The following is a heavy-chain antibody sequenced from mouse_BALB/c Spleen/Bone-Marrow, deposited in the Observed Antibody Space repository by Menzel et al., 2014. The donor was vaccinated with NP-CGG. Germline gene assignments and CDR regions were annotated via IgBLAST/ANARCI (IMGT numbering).Heavy chain of an antibody. CDR1: GFNIKDTY. D-gene: IGHD1-1*01. J-gene: IGHJ3*01. CDR2: IDPANGNT. Sequence: VQLQQSGAELVKPGASVKLSCTASGFNIKDTYMHWVKQRPEQGLEWIGRIDPANGNTKYDPKFQGKATITAGTSSNTAYLQLSSLTSEDTAVYYCASYYYSSSSFAYWGQGTMVTVSA. CDR3: ASYYYSSSSFAY. V-gene: IGHV14-3*02.